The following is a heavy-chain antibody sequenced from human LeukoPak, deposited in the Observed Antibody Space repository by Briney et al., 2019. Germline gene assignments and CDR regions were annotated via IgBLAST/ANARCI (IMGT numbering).Heavy chain of an antibody. Sequence: SETLSLTCTVSGGSISSYYWSWIRQPPGKGLEWIGYIYYSGSTNYNPSLKSRVTISVDTSKNQFSLKLSSVTAADTAVYYCARDTILWLGESNYYYYGMDVWGQGTTVTVSS. D-gene: IGHD3-10*01. V-gene: IGHV4-59*01. J-gene: IGHJ6*02. CDR3: ARDTILWLGESNYYYYGMDV. CDR1: GGSISSYY. CDR2: IYYSGST.